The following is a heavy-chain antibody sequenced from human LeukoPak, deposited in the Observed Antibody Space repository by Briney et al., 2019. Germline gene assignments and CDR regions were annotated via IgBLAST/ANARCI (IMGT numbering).Heavy chain of an antibody. V-gene: IGHV3-7*02. Sequence: GSLRLSCAASGFTFSSYWMSWVRQAPGKGLEWVANIKQDGSEKYYVDSVKGRFTISRDNAKNSLYLQMNSLRAEDTAVYYCASSLYYDILTGYSPGYFDYWGQGTLVTVSS. CDR2: IKQDGSEK. J-gene: IGHJ4*02. CDR1: GFTFSSYW. D-gene: IGHD3-9*01. CDR3: ASSLYYDILTGYSPGYFDY.